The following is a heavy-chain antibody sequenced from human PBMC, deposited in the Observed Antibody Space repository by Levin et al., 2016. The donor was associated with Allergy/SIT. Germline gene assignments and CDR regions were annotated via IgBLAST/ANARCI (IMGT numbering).Heavy chain of an antibody. D-gene: IGHD3-10*01. CDR3: ARGITMVRGASRYYYYGMDV. J-gene: IGHJ6*02. CDR2: IKQDGSEK. Sequence: VRQAPGKGLEWVANIKQDGSEKYYVDSVKGRFTISRDNAKNSLYLQMNSLRAEDTAVYYCARGITMVRGASRYYYYGMDVWGQGTTVTVSS. V-gene: IGHV3-7*04.